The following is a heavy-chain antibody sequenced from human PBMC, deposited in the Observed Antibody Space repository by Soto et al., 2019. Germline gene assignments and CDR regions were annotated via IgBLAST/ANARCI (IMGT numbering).Heavy chain of an antibody. J-gene: IGHJ2*01. CDR2: GSST. V-gene: IGHV3-74*01. D-gene: IGHD1-26*01. CDR3: ARGGSLNWYFGL. Sequence: GSSTCYADSVKDRVTISRDKAKNTLYLQMNSLRAEDTAVYYCARGGSLNWYFGLWGRGTLVTVSS.